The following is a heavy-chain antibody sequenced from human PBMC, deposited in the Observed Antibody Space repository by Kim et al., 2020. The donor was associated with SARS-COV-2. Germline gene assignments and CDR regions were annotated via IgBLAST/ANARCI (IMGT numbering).Heavy chain of an antibody. CDR3: ARVFGGAKDARFYYYYYMDV. CDR2: IYYSGST. V-gene: IGHV4-59*01. CDR1: GGSISSYY. Sequence: SETLSLTCTVSGGSISSYYWSWIRQPPGKGLEWIGYIYYSGSTNYNPSLKSRVTISVDTSKNQFSLKLSSVTAADTAVYYCARVFGGAKDARFYYYYYMDVWGKGTTVTVSS. J-gene: IGHJ6*03. D-gene: IGHD1-26*01.